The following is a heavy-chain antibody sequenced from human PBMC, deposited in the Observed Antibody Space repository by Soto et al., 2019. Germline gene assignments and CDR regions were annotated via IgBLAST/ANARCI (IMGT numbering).Heavy chain of an antibody. V-gene: IGHV1-69*13. CDR3: AGTSGVVVTATGYYFDF. CDR2: IIPIFGTA. J-gene: IGHJ4*02. CDR1: GGTFSSYA. D-gene: IGHD2-21*02. Sequence: SVKVSCKASGGTFSSYAISWVRQAPGQGLEWMGGIIPIFGTANYAQKFQGRVTITADESTSTAYMELSSLRSEDTAVYYCAGTSGVVVTATGYYFDFWGQGTLVTVSS.